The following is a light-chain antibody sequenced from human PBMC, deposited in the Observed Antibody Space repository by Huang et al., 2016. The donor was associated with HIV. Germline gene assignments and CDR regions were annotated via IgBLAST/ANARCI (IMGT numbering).Light chain of an antibody. CDR2: GAS. CDR3: QQYNNWPPMYT. V-gene: IGKV3-15*01. J-gene: IGKJ2*01. Sequence: EIVMTQSPATLSVSPGERATLSCRASQSVCSNLAWYQPKPGQGPRLLIYGASARATGIPARFSALGSGTEFTLTISSLQSEDFAVYYCQQYNNWPPMYTCGQGTNLEIK. CDR1: QSVCSN.